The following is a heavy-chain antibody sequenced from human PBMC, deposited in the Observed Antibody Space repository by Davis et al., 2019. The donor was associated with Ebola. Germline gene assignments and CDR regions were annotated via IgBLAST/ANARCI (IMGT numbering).Heavy chain of an antibody. CDR2: IKRDGSEN. CDR1: GFIFNNAW. CDR3: ARGQYGMDV. D-gene: IGHD4-11*01. V-gene: IGHV3-7*04. J-gene: IGHJ6*04. Sequence: GESLKISCAASGFIFNNAWMSWVRQAPGKGLDWVANIKRDGSENHFVDSVKGRFTISRDNAKNSLYLQMNSLRAEDTAVYYCARGQYGMDVWGKGTTVTVSS.